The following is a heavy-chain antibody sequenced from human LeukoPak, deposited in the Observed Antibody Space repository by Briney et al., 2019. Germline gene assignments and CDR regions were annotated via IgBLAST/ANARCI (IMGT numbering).Heavy chain of an antibody. Sequence: GGSLRLSCAASGFTFSSYSMNWVRQAPGKGLEWVSSISSSSSYIYYADSVKGQFTISRDNAKNSLYLQMNSLRAEDTAVYYCVRDLSILVANWFDPWGQGTLVTVSS. CDR1: GFTFSSYS. J-gene: IGHJ5*02. CDR2: ISSSSSYI. V-gene: IGHV3-21*01. D-gene: IGHD2-15*01. CDR3: VRDLSILVANWFDP.